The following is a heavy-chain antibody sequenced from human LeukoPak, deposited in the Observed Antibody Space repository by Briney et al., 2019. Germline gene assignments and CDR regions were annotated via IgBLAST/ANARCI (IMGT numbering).Heavy chain of an antibody. V-gene: IGHV3-30*02. CDR1: GFTFSSYG. CDR2: IRYDGSNK. J-gene: IGHJ4*02. Sequence: GGSLRLSCAASGFTFSSYGMHWVRQAPGKGLEWVAFIRYDGSNKYYADSVKGRFTISRDNSKNTLYLQMNSLRAEDTAVYYCARGRRKSYYFDYWGQGTLVTVSS. CDR3: ARGRRKSYYFDY. D-gene: IGHD1-26*01.